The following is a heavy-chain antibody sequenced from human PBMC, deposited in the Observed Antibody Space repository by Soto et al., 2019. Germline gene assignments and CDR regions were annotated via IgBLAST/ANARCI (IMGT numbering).Heavy chain of an antibody. J-gene: IGHJ6*03. CDR1: GYSFTNYG. V-gene: IGHV1-18*01. Sequence: QDQLVQSGGEVKKPGASVKVSCKASGYSFTNYGITWVRQAPGQGFEWMGWISAYNGDTNYAQKLQGRVTMTTDASTSTDYLELRSLHSDDTAVYYCARDRGVAPPVAGNTDYYYYRDVWGKGTTVTVAS. CDR2: ISAYNGDT. D-gene: IGHD6-19*01. CDR3: ARDRGVAPPVAGNTDYYYYRDV.